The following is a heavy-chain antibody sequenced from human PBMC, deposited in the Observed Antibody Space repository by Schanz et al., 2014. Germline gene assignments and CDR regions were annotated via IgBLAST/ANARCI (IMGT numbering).Heavy chain of an antibody. V-gene: IGHV3-30*03. CDR1: GFTFSSYG. J-gene: IGHJ4*02. Sequence: QVQLVESGGGVVQPGRSLRLSCAASGFTFSSYGMHWVRQSPGKGLEWVALISYDGNTKYYADSVKGRFTIARDNSKNTLFLQMDSLRVEDTAVYYCARDGDFDYWGQGTLVTVSS. CDR3: ARDGDFDY. CDR2: ISYDGNTK.